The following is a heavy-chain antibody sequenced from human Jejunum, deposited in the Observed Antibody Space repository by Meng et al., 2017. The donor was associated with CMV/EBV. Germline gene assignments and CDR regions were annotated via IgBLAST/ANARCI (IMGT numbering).Heavy chain of an antibody. V-gene: IGHV3-7*01. CDR2: IKQDGSEK. Sequence: GFTFSRYWMSWVRQAPGKGLEWVADIKQDGSEKYYVDSVKGRFTISRDNANNSLYLQMNSLRAEDTAVYYCARNPVTNRRGSHFDYWGQGTLVTVSS. D-gene: IGHD4-17*01. CDR3: ARNPVTNRRGSHFDY. CDR1: GFTFSRYW. J-gene: IGHJ4*02.